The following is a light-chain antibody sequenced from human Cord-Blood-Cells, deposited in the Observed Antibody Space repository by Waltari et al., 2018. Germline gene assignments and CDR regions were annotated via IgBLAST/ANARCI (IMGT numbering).Light chain of an antibody. V-gene: IGKV1-39*01. Sequence: DIQMTQSPSSLSASVGARVTITCRASQSISSYLNWYQQKPGKAPKLLIYAASSLQSGVPSRFSSSGSGTDFTLTISSLQPEDFATYYCQQSYSTLSLTFGGGTKVEIK. CDR2: AAS. CDR1: QSISSY. CDR3: QQSYSTLSLT. J-gene: IGKJ4*01.